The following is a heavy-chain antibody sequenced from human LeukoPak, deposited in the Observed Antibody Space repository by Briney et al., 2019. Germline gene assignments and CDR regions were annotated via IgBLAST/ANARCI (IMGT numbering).Heavy chain of an antibody. CDR1: GGSISSSSYY. CDR3: VISYAGHPLDY. Sequence: KPSETPSLTCTVSGGSISSSSYYLGWIRQPPGGGLEWIAEINHGGITNYNPSLKSRVTISVDTSKNQFSLKLTSVTAADTAIYYCVISYAGHPLDYWGQGTLVTVSS. CDR2: INHGGIT. V-gene: IGHV4-39*07. J-gene: IGHJ4*02.